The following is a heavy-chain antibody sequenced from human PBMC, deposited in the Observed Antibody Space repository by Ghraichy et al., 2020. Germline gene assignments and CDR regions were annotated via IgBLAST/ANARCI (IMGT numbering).Heavy chain of an antibody. D-gene: IGHD3-3*01. J-gene: IGHJ3*02. CDR3: ARGGLRGSYYDFWSGYVNDAFDI. V-gene: IGHV4-34*01. Sequence: SETLSLTCAVYGGSFSDYYWTWIRQPPGKGLEWIGEINHSGSTNYNPSLKSRVTISVDTSKNQFSLKLSSVTAADTAVYYCARGGLRGSYYDFWSGYVNDAFDIWGQGTMVTVSS. CDR2: INHSGST. CDR1: GGSFSDYY.